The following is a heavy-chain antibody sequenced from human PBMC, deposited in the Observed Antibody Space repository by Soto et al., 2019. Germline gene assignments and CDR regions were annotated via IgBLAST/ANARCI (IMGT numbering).Heavy chain of an antibody. CDR1: GDSIRSYY. CDR2: IYYSGST. Sequence: PSETLSLTCTVSGDSIRSYYWTWIRQPPGKGLELIGYIYYSGSTRYNPSLNSRVTISVYMSKNQFSLTLSPVIAADTAVYYCARAYGAFDNGLDVWGQGTAVTVSS. D-gene: IGHD2-8*01. CDR3: ARAYGAFDNGLDV. V-gene: IGHV4-59*01. J-gene: IGHJ6*02.